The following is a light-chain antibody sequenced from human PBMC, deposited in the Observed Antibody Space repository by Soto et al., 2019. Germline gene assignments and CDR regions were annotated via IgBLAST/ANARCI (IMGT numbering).Light chain of an antibody. CDR3: LLSYSPTRL. CDR2: DTS. Sequence: QAVVTQEPSLTVSPGGTVTLTCGSSTGPVTSGQYPYWFQQKPGQAPRTLIYDTSNRHSSTPDRFSGSLLGGKAALTLSGAQPEDEADYYCLLSYSPTRLFGGGTKLTVL. CDR1: TGPVTSGQY. V-gene: IGLV7-46*01. J-gene: IGLJ3*02.